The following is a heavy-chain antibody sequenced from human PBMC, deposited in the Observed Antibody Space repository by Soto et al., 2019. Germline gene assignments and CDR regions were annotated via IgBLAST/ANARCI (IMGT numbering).Heavy chain of an antibody. CDR3: ARDWPGEHYDYIWGSYRYRPDAFDI. J-gene: IGHJ3*02. Sequence: EVQLVESGGGLVQPGGSLRLSCAASGFTVSSNYMSWVRQAPGKGLEWVSVIYSGGSTYYADSVKGRFTIPRDNSKNTLYLQMNRLRAEDTAVYYCARDWPGEHYDYIWGSYRYRPDAFDIWGQGTMVTVSS. V-gene: IGHV3-66*01. CDR2: IYSGGST. D-gene: IGHD3-16*02. CDR1: GFTVSSNY.